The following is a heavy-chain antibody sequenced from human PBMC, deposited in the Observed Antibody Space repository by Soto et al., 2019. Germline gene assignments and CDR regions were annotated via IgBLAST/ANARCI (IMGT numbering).Heavy chain of an antibody. V-gene: IGHV3-48*02. CDR1: GFTYINYN. CDR3: ARDCGKGYGMDV. Sequence: GGSLRLSCAASGFTYINYNMNWVRQAPGKGLEWVSYISSRSNTIYYADSVKGRFTISRDNAKNSLFLQMNSLRDEDTAVYYCARDCGKGYGMDVWGQGTTVTVS. J-gene: IGHJ6*02. CDR2: ISSRSNTI.